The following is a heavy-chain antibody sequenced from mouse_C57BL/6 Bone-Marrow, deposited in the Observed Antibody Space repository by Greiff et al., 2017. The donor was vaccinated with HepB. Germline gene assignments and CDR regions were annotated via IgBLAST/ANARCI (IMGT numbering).Heavy chain of an antibody. CDR2: ISSGSSTI. Sequence: EVNVVESGGGLVKPGGSLKLSCAASGFTFSDYGMHWVRQAPEKGLEWVAYISSGSSTIYYADTVKGRFTISRDNAKNTLFLQMTSLMSEDTAMYYCARRGYYGSSPYYAMDYWGQGTSVTVSS. CDR3: ARRGYYGSSPYYAMDY. J-gene: IGHJ4*01. CDR1: GFTFSDYG. V-gene: IGHV5-17*01. D-gene: IGHD1-1*01.